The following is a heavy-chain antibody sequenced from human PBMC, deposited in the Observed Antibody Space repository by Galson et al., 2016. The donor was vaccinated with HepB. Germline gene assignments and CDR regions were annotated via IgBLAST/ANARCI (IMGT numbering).Heavy chain of an antibody. CDR2: ISWDGRST. V-gene: IGHV3-43*01. CDR3: GKDWGSLWRSSGKGMDV. D-gene: IGHD3-10*01. CDR1: GFTFDDYT. Sequence: SLRLSCAASGFTFDDYTMHWVRQAPGKGLEWVSLISWDGRSTDYADSVKGRFTISRDNRKNSLYLQMNSLRSEDTALYYCGKDWGSLWRSSGKGMDVWGQGTTVTVSS. J-gene: IGHJ6*02.